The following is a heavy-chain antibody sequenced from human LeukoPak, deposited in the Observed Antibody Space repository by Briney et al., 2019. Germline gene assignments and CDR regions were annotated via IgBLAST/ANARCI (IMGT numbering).Heavy chain of an antibody. D-gene: IGHD2-8*02. CDR1: GASIRSYY. Sequence: SETLSLTCTVSGASIRSYYWSWTRQTPGKGLEWIGYIYHTGSTKYNPSLKSRVTISIDPPKNHFSLTLTSVTAADTAVYYCSTDSPTGFDHWGQGALVTVSS. V-gene: IGHV4-59*01. J-gene: IGHJ4*02. CDR3: STDSPTGFDH. CDR2: IYHTGST.